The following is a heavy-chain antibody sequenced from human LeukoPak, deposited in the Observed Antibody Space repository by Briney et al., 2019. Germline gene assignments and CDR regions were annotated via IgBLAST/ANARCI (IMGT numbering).Heavy chain of an antibody. Sequence: SETLSLTCAVYGGSFSGYYWSWIRQPPGKGLEWIGEINHSGSTNYNLSLKSRVTISVDTSKNQFSLKLSSVTAADTAVYYCARRDYDILTGYPRGYFDYWGQGTLVTVSS. CDR1: GGSFSGYY. D-gene: IGHD3-9*01. V-gene: IGHV4-34*01. CDR2: INHSGST. J-gene: IGHJ4*03. CDR3: ARRDYDILTGYPRGYFDY.